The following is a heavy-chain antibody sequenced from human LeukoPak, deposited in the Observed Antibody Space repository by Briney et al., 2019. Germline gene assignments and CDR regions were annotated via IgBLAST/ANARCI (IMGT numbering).Heavy chain of an antibody. CDR3: AKDGWDSSGWYAYYFDY. D-gene: IGHD6-19*01. CDR2: IKQDGSEK. V-gene: IGHV3-7*03. J-gene: IGHJ4*02. CDR1: GFTFSSYW. Sequence: GGSLRLSCAASGFTFSSYWMSWVRQAPGKGLEWVANIKQDGSEKYYVDSVKGRFTISRDNAKNSLYLQMNSLRAEDTAVYYCAKDGWDSSGWYAYYFDYWGQGTLVTVSS.